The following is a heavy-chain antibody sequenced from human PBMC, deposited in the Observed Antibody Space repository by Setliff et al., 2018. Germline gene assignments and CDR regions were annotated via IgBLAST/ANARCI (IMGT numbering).Heavy chain of an antibody. CDR3: ATLPDTAMATAIAEYFQH. CDR1: GFTFSSYE. V-gene: IGHV3-48*03. J-gene: IGHJ1*01. Sequence: GGSLRLSCAASGFTFSSYEMNWVRQAPGKGLEWVSYISSSGSTIYYADSVKGRFTISRDNAKNSLYLQMNSLRAEDTAVYYCATLPDTAMATAIAEYFQHWGQGTLVTV. CDR2: ISSSGSTI. D-gene: IGHD5-18*01.